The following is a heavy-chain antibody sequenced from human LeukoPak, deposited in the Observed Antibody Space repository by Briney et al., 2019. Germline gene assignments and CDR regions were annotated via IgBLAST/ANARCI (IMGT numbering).Heavy chain of an antibody. D-gene: IGHD6-13*01. CDR3: AKSGIAAASSPLVPGNDY. V-gene: IGHV3-23*01. J-gene: IGHJ4*02. CDR1: GFTFSSYA. CDR2: ISGSGGST. Sequence: GGSLRLSCAASGFTFSSYAMSWVRQAPGKGLEWVSAISGSGGSTYYADSVKGRFTISRDNSKNTLYLQMNSLRAEDTAVYYCAKSGIAAASSPLVPGNDYWGQGTLVTVSS.